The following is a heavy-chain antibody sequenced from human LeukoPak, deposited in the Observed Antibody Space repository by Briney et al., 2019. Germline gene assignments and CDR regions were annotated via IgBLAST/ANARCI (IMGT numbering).Heavy chain of an antibody. CDR3: ATGSSGDYYFDY. CDR1: GFTFSTYW. CDR2: INSDESST. J-gene: IGHJ4*02. V-gene: IGHV3-74*01. Sequence: GGSLRLSCAASGFTFSTYWMHWVRQAPGKGLVWVSRINSDESSTSYAESVKGRFTISRDNAKNTLYLQTNSLRAEDTAVYYCATGSSGDYYFDYWGQGTLVTVSS. D-gene: IGHD4-17*01.